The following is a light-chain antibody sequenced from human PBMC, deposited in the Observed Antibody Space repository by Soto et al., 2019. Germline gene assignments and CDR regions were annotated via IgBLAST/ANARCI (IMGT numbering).Light chain of an antibody. J-gene: IGLJ2*01. CDR1: SSDVGGYKY. CDR3: ASYSSNSTSVI. CDR2: EVS. V-gene: IGLV2-14*01. Sequence: QSALTQPASVSGSPGQSITISCTGTSSDVGGYKYVSWYQQHPDKAPKLIIFEVSNRPSGISSRFSGSKSGNTASLTISGLQAGEEADYYWASYSSNSTSVIFGRGTKLTVL.